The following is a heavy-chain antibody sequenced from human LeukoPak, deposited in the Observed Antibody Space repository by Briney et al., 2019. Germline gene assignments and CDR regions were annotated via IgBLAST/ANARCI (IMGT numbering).Heavy chain of an antibody. CDR2: IYYSGTT. CDR1: GVSISRGGYY. Sequence: PSETLSLTCTVSGVSISRGGYYWTWIRQHPGKGLEWIGYIYYSGTTYFNPSLKSRVTISVDTSKNQFSLKLSSVTAADTAVYYCARDRGRKYQLQYWYFDLWGRGTLVTVSS. V-gene: IGHV4-31*03. J-gene: IGHJ2*01. D-gene: IGHD2-2*01. CDR3: ARDRGRKYQLQYWYFDL.